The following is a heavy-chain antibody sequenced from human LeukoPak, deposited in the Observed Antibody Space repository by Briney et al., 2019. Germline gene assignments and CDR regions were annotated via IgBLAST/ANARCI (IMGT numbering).Heavy chain of an antibody. V-gene: IGHV3-64D*06. CDR3: VKRTAGSGSPPFDY. CDR2: ITADGVDT. D-gene: IGHD3-10*01. Sequence: QSGGSLRLSCSASGFTFSSYAMHWVRQAPGKGLEYVSAITADGVDTYYADSVKGRFTISRDNSKNTLYLQMSNLRTEDTAVYYCVKRTAGSGSPPFDYWGQGTLVTVSS. J-gene: IGHJ4*02. CDR1: GFTFSSYA.